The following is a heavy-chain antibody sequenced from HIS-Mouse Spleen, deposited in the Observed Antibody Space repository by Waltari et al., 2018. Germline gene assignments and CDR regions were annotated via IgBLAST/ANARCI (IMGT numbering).Heavy chain of an antibody. J-gene: IGHJ2*01. CDR3: AREIPYSSSWYDWYFDL. V-gene: IGHV4-39*07. Sequence: QLQLQESGPGLVKPSETLSLTCPASGGSISSSRYYWGWIRQPPGKGLEWIGSIYYSGSTYYNPSLKSRVTIAVDTSKNQFSLKLSSVTAADTAVYYCAREIPYSSSWYDWYFDLWGRGTLVTVSS. CDR2: IYYSGST. CDR1: GGSISSSRYY. D-gene: IGHD6-13*01.